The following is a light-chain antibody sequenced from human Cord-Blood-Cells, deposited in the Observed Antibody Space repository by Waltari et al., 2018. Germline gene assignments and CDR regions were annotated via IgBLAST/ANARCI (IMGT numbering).Light chain of an antibody. CDR3: QQYGSSTWT. Sequence: ASQSVSSSYLAWYQQKPGQAPRLLIYGASSTATGIPDRFSGSGSGTDFTLTISRLEPEDFAVYYCQQYGSSTWTFGQGTKVEIK. V-gene: IGKV3-20*01. CDR1: QSVSSSY. CDR2: GAS. J-gene: IGKJ1*01.